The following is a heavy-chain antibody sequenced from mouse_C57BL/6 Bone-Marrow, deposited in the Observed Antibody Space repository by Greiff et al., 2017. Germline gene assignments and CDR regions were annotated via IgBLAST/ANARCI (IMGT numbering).Heavy chain of an antibody. CDR1: GYSFTDYN. J-gene: IGHJ2*01. CDR2: INPNYGTT. V-gene: IGHV1-39*01. CDR3: GRVGLDY. Sequence: EVKLVESGPELVKPGASVKISCTASGYSFTDYNMNWVKQSTGKSLEWIGVINPNYGTTSYNQKFTGKATLTVDQSSSTAYMQLNRQASEDSADYYGGRVGLDYWGRGTTLTVSS. D-gene: IGHD2-13*01.